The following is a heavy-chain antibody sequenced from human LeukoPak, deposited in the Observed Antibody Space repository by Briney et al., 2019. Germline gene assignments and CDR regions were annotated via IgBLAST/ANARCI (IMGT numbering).Heavy chain of an antibody. V-gene: IGHV3-23*01. D-gene: IGHD3-22*01. Sequence: GGSLRLSCAASGFTFSSYAMSWVRQAPGKGLEWVSAISGSGGSTNYADSVKGRFTISRDNAKNTLYLQMNSLRAEDTAVYYCARQYYHDSSGYPFDYWGQGTLVTVSS. J-gene: IGHJ4*02. CDR1: GFTFSSYA. CDR2: ISGSGGST. CDR3: ARQYYHDSSGYPFDY.